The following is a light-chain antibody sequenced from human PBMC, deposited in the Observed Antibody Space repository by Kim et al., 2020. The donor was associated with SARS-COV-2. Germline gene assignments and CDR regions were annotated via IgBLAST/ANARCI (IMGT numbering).Light chain of an antibody. CDR3: QQYNTYSWT. J-gene: IGKJ1*01. Sequence: GDRVTITCRASQSISDYLAWYQQKPGKAPKLLIYDASSLKSGVPSRFSGVGSGTEFTLTISSLQPDDFATYYCQQYNTYSWTFGQGTKVDIK. CDR1: QSISDY. CDR2: DAS. V-gene: IGKV1-5*01.